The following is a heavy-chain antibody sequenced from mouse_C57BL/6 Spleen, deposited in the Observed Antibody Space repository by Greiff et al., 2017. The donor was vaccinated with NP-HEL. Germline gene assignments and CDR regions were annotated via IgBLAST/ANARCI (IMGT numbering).Heavy chain of an antibody. CDR1: GFTFCSYT. CDR2: ISGGGGNT. CDR3: ARHGGGRSGSPDYFDY. Sequence: EVQLVESGGGLVKPGGSLKLSCAASGFTFCSYTMSWVRQTPEKRLEWVATISGGGGNTYYPDSVKGRFTISRDNAKNTLYLQMSSLRSEDTALYYCARHGGGRSGSPDYFDYWGQGTTLTVSS. V-gene: IGHV5-9*01. J-gene: IGHJ2*01. D-gene: IGHD3-2*02.